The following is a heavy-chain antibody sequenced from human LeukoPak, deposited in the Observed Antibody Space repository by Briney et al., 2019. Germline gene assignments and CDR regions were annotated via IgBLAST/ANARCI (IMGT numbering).Heavy chain of an antibody. Sequence: PSETLSLTCTVSGDSISSTSYYWGWIRQPPGKGLEWIGSIYYSGSTYYNPSLRSRVTISLDTSKNQFSLKLNSVTAADTAVYYCAREDNDGYYYYYMDVWGKGTTVTVSS. CDR2: IYYSGST. CDR3: AREDNDGYYYYYMDV. D-gene: IGHD1-1*01. J-gene: IGHJ6*03. V-gene: IGHV4-39*07. CDR1: GDSISSTSYY.